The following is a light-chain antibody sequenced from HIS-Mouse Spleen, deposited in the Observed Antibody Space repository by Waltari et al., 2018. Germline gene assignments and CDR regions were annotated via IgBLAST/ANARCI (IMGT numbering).Light chain of an antibody. CDR1: HGISSY. V-gene: IGKV1-8*01. J-gene: IGKJ2*01. CDR3: QQYYSYPPYT. CDR2: AAS. Sequence: AIRMTQSPSSFSASTGDRVTITCRASHGISSYLAWYQQKPGKAPKLLIYAASTLQSGVPSRFSGSGSGTDFTLTISCLQSEDFATYYCQQYYSYPPYTFGQGTKLEIK.